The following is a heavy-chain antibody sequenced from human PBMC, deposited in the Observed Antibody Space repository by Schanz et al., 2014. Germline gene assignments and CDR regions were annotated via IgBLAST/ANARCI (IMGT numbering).Heavy chain of an antibody. V-gene: IGHV1-8*02. J-gene: IGHJ6*03. CDR1: GGTFSSYS. D-gene: IGHD6-19*01. CDR2: MNPNSGNP. Sequence: QVQLVQSGAEVKKPGSSVKVSCKASGGTFSSYSINWVRQAPGQGLEWLGWMNPNSGNPGFAQKFRGRVTMTRNTSISTAYMELSSLRSEDTAVYYCARLGTGMAVAGSVIDSYYYYMDVWGEGTTVTVSS. CDR3: ARLGTGMAVAGSVIDSYYYYMDV.